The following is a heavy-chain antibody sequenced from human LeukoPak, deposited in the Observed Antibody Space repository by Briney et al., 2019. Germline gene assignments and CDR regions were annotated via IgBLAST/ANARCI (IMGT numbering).Heavy chain of an antibody. J-gene: IGHJ4*02. CDR3: AKDPATRPDY. D-gene: IGHD5-12*01. CDR1: GGSISSSSYY. V-gene: IGHV4-39*07. Sequence: SETLSLTCTVSGGSISSSSYYWGWIRQPPGKGLEWIGSIYYSGSTYYNPSLKSRVTISVDTSKNQFSLKLSSVTAADTAVYYCAKDPATRPDYWGRGTLVTVSS. CDR2: IYYSGST.